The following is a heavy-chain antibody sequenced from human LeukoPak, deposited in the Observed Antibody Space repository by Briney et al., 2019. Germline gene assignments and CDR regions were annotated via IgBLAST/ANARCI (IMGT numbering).Heavy chain of an antibody. V-gene: IGHV3-7*01. Sequence: PGGSLRLSCAASGFLFSRYWMSWVRQAPGKGLEWVANIKEDGSEKYYVESMKGRFTISRDNVKNSLYLQINSLRAEDTAVYYCARDSFETDIDYWGQGPWSPSPQ. CDR3: ARDSFETDIDY. CDR1: GFLFSRYW. CDR2: IKEDGSEK. J-gene: IGHJ4*02. D-gene: IGHD1-14*01.